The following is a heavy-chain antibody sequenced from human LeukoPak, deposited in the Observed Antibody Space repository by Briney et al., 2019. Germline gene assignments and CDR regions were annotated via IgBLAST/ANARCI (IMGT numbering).Heavy chain of an antibody. J-gene: IGHJ4*02. Sequence: ASETLSLTCTVSGVSMSTYYWSWIRQSPGKGLEWVSTISGSDDRIYYADSVKGRFTISRDNSKNTLYLQMNSLRAEDTAVYYCARLQWDLPISWGYFDYWGQGTLVTVYS. CDR2: ISGSDDRI. V-gene: IGHV3-23*01. CDR1: GVSMSTYY. CDR3: ARLQWDLPISWGYFDY. D-gene: IGHD4-11*01.